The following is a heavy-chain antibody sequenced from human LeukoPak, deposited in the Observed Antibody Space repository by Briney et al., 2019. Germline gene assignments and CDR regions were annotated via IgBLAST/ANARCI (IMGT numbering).Heavy chain of an antibody. Sequence: GASVKVSCKASGYTFTGYYMHWVRQAPGQGLEWMGWINPNSGGTNYAQKFQGRVTMTRDTSISTAYMELSRLRSDDTAVYYCARVEYNSSYPRFDYWGQGTLVTVSS. CDR1: GYTFTGYY. D-gene: IGHD6-6*01. V-gene: IGHV1-2*02. CDR3: ARVEYNSSYPRFDY. J-gene: IGHJ4*02. CDR2: INPNSGGT.